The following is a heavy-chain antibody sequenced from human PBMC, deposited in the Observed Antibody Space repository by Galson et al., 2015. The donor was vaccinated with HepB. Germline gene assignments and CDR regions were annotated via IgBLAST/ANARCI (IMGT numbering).Heavy chain of an antibody. D-gene: IGHD2-2*01. CDR3: AKGACSTPGCQDHYYFYMDV. CDR2: ISWSSGNV. J-gene: IGHJ6*03. CDR1: GFKFDDYA. V-gene: IGHV3-9*01. Sequence: SLRLSCAASGFKFDDYAMHWVRQAPGKGLEWVSGISWSSGNVGYADSVKGRFTISRDNAKNSLYLQMNSLRAEDTALYYCAKGACSTPGCQDHYYFYMDVWGKGATVTASS.